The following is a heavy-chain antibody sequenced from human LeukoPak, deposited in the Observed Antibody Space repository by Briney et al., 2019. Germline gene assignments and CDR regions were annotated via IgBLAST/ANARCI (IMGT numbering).Heavy chain of an antibody. J-gene: IGHJ3*02. D-gene: IGHD1-26*01. Sequence: SVKVSCKASGGTFSSYAISWVRQAPGQGLEWMGKIIPIFGTANYAQKFQGRVTITTDESTSTAYMELSSLRSEDTAVYYCARREAPRNAFDIWGQGTMVTVSS. CDR2: IIPIFGTA. CDR1: GGTFSSYA. CDR3: ARREAPRNAFDI. V-gene: IGHV1-69*05.